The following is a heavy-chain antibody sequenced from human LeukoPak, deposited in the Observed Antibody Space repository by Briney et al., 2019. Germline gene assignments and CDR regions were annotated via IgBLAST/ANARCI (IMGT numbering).Heavy chain of an antibody. CDR3: AKKAYYGDYYYMDV. J-gene: IGHJ6*03. D-gene: IGHD3-10*01. CDR2: IQYDSYNK. Sequence: PGGSLRLACAGSGFTFSTYDIHWVRQAPGKGLEWVAFIQYDSYNKYYADSVKGRFTISRDNSKNTLYLQMNTLRTEDTAVYYCAKKAYYGDYYYMDVWGKGTTVTVS. CDR1: GFTFSTYD. V-gene: IGHV3-30*02.